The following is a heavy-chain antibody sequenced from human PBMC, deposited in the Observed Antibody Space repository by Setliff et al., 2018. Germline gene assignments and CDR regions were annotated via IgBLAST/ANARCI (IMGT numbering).Heavy chain of an antibody. D-gene: IGHD2-8*02. CDR1: GYAFGSSG. V-gene: IGHV1-18*01. Sequence: GASVKVSCKASGYAFGSSGISWVRQAPGQGLEWMGWISAYNGYIVYAQKFQGRVTMTTDTLTSTVYMELRSLRPDDTALYYCVRSSAPQIVLAADFDRWGQGTLVTVSS. CDR2: ISAYNGYI. CDR3: VRSSAPQIVLAADFDR. J-gene: IGHJ4*02.